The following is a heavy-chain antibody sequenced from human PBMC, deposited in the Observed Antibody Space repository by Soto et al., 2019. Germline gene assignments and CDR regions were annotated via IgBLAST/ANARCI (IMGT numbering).Heavy chain of an antibody. CDR1: VCSISNYY. V-gene: IGHV4-59*01. CDR3: ASGGNWFDP. CDR2: MYYNGNI. D-gene: IGHD3-16*01. J-gene: IGHJ5*02. Sequence: SETLSLTCNVSVCSISNYYLTWVRQSPEKGLEWIGYMYYNGNINYNPSLKSRVTISIDTSKNQFSLTLKSVTAADTAVYYCASGGNWFDPWGQGVLVTVSS.